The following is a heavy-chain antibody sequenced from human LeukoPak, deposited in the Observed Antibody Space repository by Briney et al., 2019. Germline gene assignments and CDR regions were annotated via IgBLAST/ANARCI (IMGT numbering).Heavy chain of an antibody. J-gene: IGHJ4*02. CDR2: IYYSGST. CDR3: ARGPDYYDSSGYYDYFYY. V-gene: IGHV4-31*03. CDR1: GGSISSGGYY. D-gene: IGHD3-22*01. Sequence: SETLSLTCTVSGGSISSGGYYWSWIRQHPGKGLEWIGYIYYSGSTYYNPSLKSRVTISVDTSKNQFSLKLSSVTAADTAVYYCARGPDYYDSSGYYDYFYYWGQGTLVTVSS.